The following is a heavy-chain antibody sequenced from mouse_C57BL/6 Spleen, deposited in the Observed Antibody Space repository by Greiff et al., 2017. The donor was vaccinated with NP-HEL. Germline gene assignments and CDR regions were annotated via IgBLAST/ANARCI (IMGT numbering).Heavy chain of an antibody. CDR1: GYTFTDYE. CDR3: TRGGFLAY. Sequence: QVQLKESGAELVRPGASVTLSCKASGYTFTDYEMHWVKQTPVHGLEWIGAIDPETGGTAYNQKFKGKAILTADKSSSTAYMELRSLTSEDSAVYYCTRGGFLAYWGQGTLVTVSA. J-gene: IGHJ3*01. CDR2: IDPETGGT. V-gene: IGHV1-15*01.